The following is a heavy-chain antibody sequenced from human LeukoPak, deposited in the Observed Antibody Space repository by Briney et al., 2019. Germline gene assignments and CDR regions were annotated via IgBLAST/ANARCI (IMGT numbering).Heavy chain of an antibody. Sequence: GGSLKLSCSASGFTFSTYWMSWVRQAPGKGLEWVANIKEDGSEKNYADSVKGRFTISRDNAKNSLYLQMNSLRAEDTAVYYCARGYTCGYWGQGTLVIVSS. J-gene: IGHJ4*02. D-gene: IGHD5-18*01. CDR2: IKEDGSEK. CDR3: ARGYTCGY. V-gene: IGHV3-7*04. CDR1: GFTFSTYW.